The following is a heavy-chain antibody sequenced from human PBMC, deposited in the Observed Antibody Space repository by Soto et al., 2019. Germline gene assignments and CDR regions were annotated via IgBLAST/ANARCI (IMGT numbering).Heavy chain of an antibody. J-gene: IGHJ4*01. CDR2: IHHSGTT. V-gene: IGHV4-30-4*01. Sequence: QVLLQESGPGLVKASQTLSLDCTVSGDPIGSGDFYWTWIRQTPERGLEWIGNIHHSGTTSYNPSLGSRLSISMDTSRNVFSLSLTSVTVADTAVYFCARDLIVFDTTGFHFWGRGSLVSV. CDR3: ARDLIVFDTTGFHF. CDR1: GDPIGSGDFY. D-gene: IGHD3-9*01.